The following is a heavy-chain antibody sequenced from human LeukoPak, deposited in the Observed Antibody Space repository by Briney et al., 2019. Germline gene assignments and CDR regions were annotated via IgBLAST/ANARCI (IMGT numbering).Heavy chain of an antibody. CDR3: VRGVVVISSGDY. D-gene: IGHD3-22*01. CDR1: SYSISSGYY. J-gene: IGHJ4*02. V-gene: IGHV4-38-2*01. CDR2: IYHSGST. Sequence: SETLSLTCAVSSYSISSGYYWGWIRQPPGKGLEWIGSIYHSGSTYYNPSLKSRVTISVDTSKNQFSLKLSSVTAADTAVYYCVRGVVVISSGDYWGQGTLVTVSS.